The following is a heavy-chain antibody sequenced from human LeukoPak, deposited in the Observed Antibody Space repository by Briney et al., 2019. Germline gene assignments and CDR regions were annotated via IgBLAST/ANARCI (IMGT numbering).Heavy chain of an antibody. CDR1: GFSFSDYY. Sequence: GGSLRLSCAASGFSFSDYYMSWIRQAPGKGLEWVSYISSSGSYTNYADSVKGRFTISRDNAKNPLYLQMNSLRAEDTAVYYCARVRGYTGMVDYWGQGTLVTVSS. V-gene: IGHV3-11*05. D-gene: IGHD5-18*01. CDR2: ISSSGSYT. J-gene: IGHJ4*02. CDR3: ARVRGYTGMVDY.